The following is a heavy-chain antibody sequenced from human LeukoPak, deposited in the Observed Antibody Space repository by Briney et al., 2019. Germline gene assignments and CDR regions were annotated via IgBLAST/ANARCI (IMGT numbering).Heavy chain of an antibody. D-gene: IGHD3-3*01. Sequence: SETLSLTCAVYGGSFSGYYWSWIRQPPGKELEWIGEINHSGSTNYNPSLKSRVTISVDTSKNQFSLKLSSVTAADTAVYYCARGRRFLEWLSGLRYYFDYWGQGTLVTVSS. CDR2: INHSGST. J-gene: IGHJ4*02. CDR3: ARGRRFLEWLSGLRYYFDY. CDR1: GGSFSGYY. V-gene: IGHV4-34*01.